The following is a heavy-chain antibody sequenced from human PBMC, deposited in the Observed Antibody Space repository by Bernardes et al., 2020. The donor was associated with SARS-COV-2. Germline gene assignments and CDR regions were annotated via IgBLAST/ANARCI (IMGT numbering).Heavy chain of an antibody. Sequence: ASVKVSCKASGYTFTSYDINWVRQATGQGLEWMGWMNPNSGNTGYAQKFQGRVTMTRNTSISTAYMELSSLRSEDTAVYYCARSTHTVVTRFRAPKSYDFDYWGQGTLVTVSS. V-gene: IGHV1-8*01. CDR2: MNPNSGNT. CDR3: ARSTHTVVTRFRAPKSYDFDY. J-gene: IGHJ4*02. CDR1: GYTFTSYD. D-gene: IGHD2-21*02.